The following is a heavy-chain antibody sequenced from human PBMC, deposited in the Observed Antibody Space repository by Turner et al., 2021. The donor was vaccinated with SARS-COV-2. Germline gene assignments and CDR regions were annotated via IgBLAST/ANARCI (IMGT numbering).Heavy chain of an antibody. CDR2: ISSNGGST. CDR1: GFTCSSYA. CDR3: VKGSY. J-gene: IGHJ4*02. V-gene: IGHV3-64D*06. Sequence: EVQLVESGGGWVQHGGSLRLSCSASGFTCSSYAMHWVRQAPGKGLEYFSAISSNGGSTYYADSLKGRFTISRDDSKDTQYLQMSSLRAEDTAVYYCVKGSYWGQGTLVTVSS.